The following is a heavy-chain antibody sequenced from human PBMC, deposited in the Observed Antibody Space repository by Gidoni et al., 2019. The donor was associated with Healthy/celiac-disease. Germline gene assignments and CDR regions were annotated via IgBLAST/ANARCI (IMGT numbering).Heavy chain of an antibody. V-gene: IGHV3-48*03. J-gene: IGHJ4*02. D-gene: IGHD1-26*01. CDR2: ISSSGSTI. CDR1: GFTFSSYE. CDR3: ARGTGGATSDY. Sequence: EVQLVESGGGLVQPGWSLRLSCAASGFTFSSYEMNWVRQAPGKGLEWVSYISSSGSTIYYADSVKGRFTISRDNAKNSLYLQMNSLRAEDTAVYYCARGTGGATSDYWGQGTLVTVSS.